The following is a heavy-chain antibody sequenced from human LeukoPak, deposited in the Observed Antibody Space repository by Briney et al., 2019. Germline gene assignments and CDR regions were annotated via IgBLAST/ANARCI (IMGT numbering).Heavy chain of an antibody. D-gene: IGHD1-20*01. CDR2: ISSSGSTI. CDR3: AREYNWKQEGAFDI. J-gene: IGHJ3*02. CDR1: GFTFSSYE. Sequence: GGSLRLSCAASGFTFSSYEMNWVRQAPGKGLEWVSYISSSGSTIYYADSVKGRLTISRDNAKNSLYLQMNSLRAEDTAVYYCAREYNWKQEGAFDIWGQGTMVTVSS. V-gene: IGHV3-48*03.